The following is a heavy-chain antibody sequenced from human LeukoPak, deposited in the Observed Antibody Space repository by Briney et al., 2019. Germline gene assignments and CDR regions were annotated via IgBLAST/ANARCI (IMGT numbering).Heavy chain of an antibody. V-gene: IGHV3-30*18. CDR2: ISYDGSNK. D-gene: IGHD3-10*01. CDR1: GFTFSSYG. Sequence: GGSLRLSCAASGFTFSSYGMHWVRQAPGRGLEWVAVISYDGSNKYYADSVKGRFTISRDNSKNTLYLQMNSLRAEDTAVYYCAKEERYYGSGRALGYWGQGTLVTVSS. CDR3: AKEERYYGSGRALGY. J-gene: IGHJ4*02.